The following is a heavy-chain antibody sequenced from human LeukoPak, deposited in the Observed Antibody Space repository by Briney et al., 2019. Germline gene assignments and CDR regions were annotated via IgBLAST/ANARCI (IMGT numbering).Heavy chain of an antibody. Sequence: SETLSLTCAVYGGSFSGYYWSWIRQPPGKGLEWIGEINHSGSTNYNPSLKSRVTISVDTSKNQFSLKLSSVTAADTAVYYCARDPPRWGSSSAPVDPWGQGTLVTVSS. D-gene: IGHD6-6*01. CDR3: ARDPPRWGSSSAPVDP. CDR2: INHSGST. V-gene: IGHV4-34*01. CDR1: GGSFSGYY. J-gene: IGHJ5*02.